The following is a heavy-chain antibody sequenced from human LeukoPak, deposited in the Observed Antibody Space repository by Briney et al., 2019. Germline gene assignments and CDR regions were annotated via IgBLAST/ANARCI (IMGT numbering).Heavy chain of an antibody. CDR2: ISGTSSTI. V-gene: IGHV3-48*04. D-gene: IGHD3-3*01. CDR3: AKDQKGLRDFWSGYYLHY. CDR1: GFTFSTYS. J-gene: IGHJ4*02. Sequence: GGSLRLSCAASGFTFSTYSMNWVRQAPGKGLEWVSYISGTSSTIYYADSVKGRFTISRDNAKNSLYLQMNSLRAEDTAVYYCAKDQKGLRDFWSGYYLHYWGQGTLVTVSS.